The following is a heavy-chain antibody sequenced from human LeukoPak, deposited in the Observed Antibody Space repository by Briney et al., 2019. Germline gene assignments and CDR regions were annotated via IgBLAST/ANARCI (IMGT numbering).Heavy chain of an antibody. CDR1: GGSFSDYY. J-gene: IGHJ4*02. Sequence: PSETLSLTCAVYGGSFSDYYWSWVRQPPGKGLEWIGEIHPSGSTNYSPSLTSPVTISVDTSTNHFSLKLNSVTPADTAVYYCAGGTDPYKGVNYWGQGTLVTVSS. V-gene: IGHV4-34*01. D-gene: IGHD5-24*01. CDR3: AGGTDPYKGVNY. CDR2: IHPSGST.